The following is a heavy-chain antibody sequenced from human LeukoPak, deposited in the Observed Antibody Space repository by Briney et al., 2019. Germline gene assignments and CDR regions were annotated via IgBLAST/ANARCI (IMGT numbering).Heavy chain of an antibody. V-gene: IGHV4-4*02. CDR2: IYHSGST. CDR1: GGSISSSNW. Sequence: TSETLSLTCAVSGGSISSSNWWSWVRQPPGKGLEWIGEIYHSGSTNYNPSLKSRVTISVDKSKNQFSLKLSSVTAADTAVYYCARDPTMVRGVSSWFDPWGQGTLVTVSS. D-gene: IGHD3-10*01. CDR3: ARDPTMVRGVSSWFDP. J-gene: IGHJ5*02.